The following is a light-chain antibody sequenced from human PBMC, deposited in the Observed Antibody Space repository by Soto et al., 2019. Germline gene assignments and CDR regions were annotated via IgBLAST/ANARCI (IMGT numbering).Light chain of an antibody. Sequence: EIVLTQSPGTLSLSPGERATLSCRASQSVSSSYLAWYQQKPGQAPRLLIYGASSRATGIPDRFSGSGSGTDFNLTISRLEPEDCAVYYCQQYGSSPWTFGKGTNVEI. CDR1: QSVSSSY. J-gene: IGKJ1*01. V-gene: IGKV3-20*01. CDR2: GAS. CDR3: QQYGSSPWT.